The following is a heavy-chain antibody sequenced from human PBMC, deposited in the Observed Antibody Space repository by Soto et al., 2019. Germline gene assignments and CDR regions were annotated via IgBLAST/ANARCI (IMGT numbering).Heavy chain of an antibody. CDR1: GGSFSGYY. CDR2: VNHSGST. J-gene: IGHJ4*02. Sequence: SETLSLTCAVYGGSFSGYYWSWIRQPPGKGLEWIGEVNHSGSTNYNPSLKSRVTISVDTSKNQFSLKLSSVTAADTAVYYCARGWARGQDFDYWGQGTLVT. V-gene: IGHV4-34*01. CDR3: ARGWARGQDFDY. D-gene: IGHD7-27*01.